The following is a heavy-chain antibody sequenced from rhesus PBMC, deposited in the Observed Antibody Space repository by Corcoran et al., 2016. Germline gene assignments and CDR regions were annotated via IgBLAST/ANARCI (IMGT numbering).Heavy chain of an antibody. J-gene: IGHJ1*01. V-gene: IGHV4-169*01. CDR2: IYGRGSST. CDR1: GGSISSSY. D-gene: IGHD1-44*02. CDR3: ARVGGVGKYFEF. Sequence: QLQLQESGPGLVKPSETLSVTCAVSGGSISSSYWSWIRQAPGKGLAWIGYIYGRGSSTNYNPSLNSRVTLSVDTSKNQLSLKLSAVTTGDTAVYYCARVGGVGKYFEFWGQGALVTVSS.